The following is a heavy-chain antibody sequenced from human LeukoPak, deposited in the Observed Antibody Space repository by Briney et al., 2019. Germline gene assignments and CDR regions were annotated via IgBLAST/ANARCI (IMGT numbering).Heavy chain of an antibody. CDR1: GGSISTYY. Sequence: PSETLSLTCTVSGGSISTYYWSWIRQPPGKGLEWIGEINHSGSTNYNPSLKSRVTISVDTSKNQFSLKLSSVTAADTAVYYCARVPYYDILTGRVYYFDYWGQGTLVTVSS. D-gene: IGHD3-9*01. J-gene: IGHJ4*02. CDR3: ARVPYYDILTGRVYYFDY. CDR2: INHSGST. V-gene: IGHV4-34*01.